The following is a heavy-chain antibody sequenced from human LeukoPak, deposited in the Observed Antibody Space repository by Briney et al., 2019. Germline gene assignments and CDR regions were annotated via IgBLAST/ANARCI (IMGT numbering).Heavy chain of an antibody. V-gene: IGHV3-21*01. CDR3: ARDLIAAAGTGVYYFDY. D-gene: IGHD6-13*01. J-gene: IGHJ4*02. Sequence: GGSLRLSCAASGFTFSIYSMNWVRQAPGKGLEWVSSISSSSSYIYYADSVKGRFTISRDNAKNSLYLQMNSLRAEDTAVYYCARDLIAAAGTGVYYFDYWGQGTLVTVSS. CDR1: GFTFSIYS. CDR2: ISSSSSYI.